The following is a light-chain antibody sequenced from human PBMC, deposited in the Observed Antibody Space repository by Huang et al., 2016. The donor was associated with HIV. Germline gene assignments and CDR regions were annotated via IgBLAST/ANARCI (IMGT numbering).Light chain of an antibody. V-gene: IGKV1-39*01. J-gene: IGKJ5*01. CDR2: ASS. Sequence: DIQMTQSPSSLSASVGDGVTITCRASQSISSYLNWYQQQPGKAPKLLIYASSSLQSGVPSRFSGSGSGTDFTLTISSLQPEDFATYYCQQSYSTPRDTFGQGTRLEIK. CDR3: QQSYSTPRDT. CDR1: QSISSY.